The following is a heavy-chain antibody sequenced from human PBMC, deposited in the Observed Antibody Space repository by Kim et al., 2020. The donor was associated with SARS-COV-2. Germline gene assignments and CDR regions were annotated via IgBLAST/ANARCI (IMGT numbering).Heavy chain of an antibody. D-gene: IGHD3-9*01. Sequence: ASVKVSCKASGYTFTSYAMHWVRQAPGQRLEWMGWINAGNGNTKYSQKFQGRVTITRDTSASTAYMELSSLRSEDTAVYYCARDPLGRYFDWPFADWGQGTLVTVSS. CDR3: ARDPLGRYFDWPFAD. V-gene: IGHV1-3*01. CDR1: GYTFTSYA. CDR2: INAGNGNT. J-gene: IGHJ4*02.